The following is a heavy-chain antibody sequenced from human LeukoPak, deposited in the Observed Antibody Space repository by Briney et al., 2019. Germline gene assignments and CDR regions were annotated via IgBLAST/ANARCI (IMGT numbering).Heavy chain of an antibody. Sequence: SETLSLTCTVSGGSISSYYWSWIRQPPGKGLEWIGYIYHSGSTNYNPSLKSRVTISVDTSKKQFSLKLTSVTAADTAVYFCARIVGPTAAFDYWGQGTLVTVSS. V-gene: IGHV4-59*01. CDR2: IYHSGST. CDR1: GGSISSYY. D-gene: IGHD1-26*01. J-gene: IGHJ4*02. CDR3: ARIVGPTAAFDY.